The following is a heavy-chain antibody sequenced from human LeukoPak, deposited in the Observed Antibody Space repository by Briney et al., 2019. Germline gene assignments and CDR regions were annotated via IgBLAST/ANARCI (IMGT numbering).Heavy chain of an antibody. J-gene: IGHJ4*02. Sequence: GGSLRLSCAASGFTFSSYSMNWVRQAPGKGLEWVSYISSSSSTIYYADSVKGRFTISRDNAKNSLYLQMNSLRAEDTAVYYGQTGTTPDRVDYWGQGTLVTVSS. CDR3: QTGTTPDRVDY. CDR2: ISSSSSTI. D-gene: IGHD1-7*01. CDR1: GFTFSSYS. V-gene: IGHV3-48*04.